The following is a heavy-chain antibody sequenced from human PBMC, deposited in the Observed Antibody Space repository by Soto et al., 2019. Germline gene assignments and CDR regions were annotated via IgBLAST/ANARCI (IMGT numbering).Heavy chain of an antibody. V-gene: IGHV1-18*01. J-gene: IGHJ4*02. Sequence: ASVKVSCKGSGYIFTSNDITWVRQAPGQGLEWMGWIRVRNGDTHYAPKFRGRVTVTRDTSTSTAYMELRSLRSDDTAVYYCARESLTWVDGVIRPGDYWGLGTQVTVSS. D-gene: IGHD3-10*01. CDR1: GYIFTSND. CDR2: IRVRNGDT. CDR3: ARESLTWVDGVIRPGDY.